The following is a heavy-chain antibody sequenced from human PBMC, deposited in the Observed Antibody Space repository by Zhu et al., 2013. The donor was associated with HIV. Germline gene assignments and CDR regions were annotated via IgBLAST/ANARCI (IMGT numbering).Heavy chain of an antibody. CDR1: GYSISSGYY. CDR2: IYHSGST. D-gene: IGHD3-22*01. J-gene: IGHJ2*01. CDR3: ARDPIYYYDSSGYYSPGYFDL. V-gene: IGHV4-38-2*02. Sequence: QVQLQESGPGLVKPSETLSLTCTVSGYSISSGYYWGWIRQPPGKGLEWIGSIYHSGSTYYNPSLKSRVTISVDTSKNQFSLKLSSVTAADTAVYYCARDPIYYYDSSGYYSPGYFDLWGRGTLVTVSS.